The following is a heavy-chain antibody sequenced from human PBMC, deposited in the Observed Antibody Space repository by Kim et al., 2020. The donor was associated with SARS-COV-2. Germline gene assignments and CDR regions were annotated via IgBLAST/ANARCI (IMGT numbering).Heavy chain of an antibody. CDR3: TSWFRGPAADTFDY. J-gene: IGHJ4*02. D-gene: IGHD2-2*01. V-gene: IGHV3-49*03. CDR2: IRSKAYGGTT. CDR1: GFTFGDYA. Sequence: GGSLRLSCTASGFTFGDYAMSWFRQAPGKGLEWVGFIRSKAYGGTTEYAASVKGRFTISRDDSKSIAYLQMNSLKTEDTAVYYCTSWFRGPAADTFDYWGQGTLVTVSS.